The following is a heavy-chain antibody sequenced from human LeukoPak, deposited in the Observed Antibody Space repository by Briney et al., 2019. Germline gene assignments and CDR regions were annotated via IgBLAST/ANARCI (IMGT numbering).Heavy chain of an antibody. CDR3: ARDGYDFTALNWFDP. Sequence: SETLSLNCTVCGGSISSSSYYWGWIRQPPGKVLEWIGSIYYSGSTYYNPSLKSRVTISVDTSKNQFSLKLSSVTAADTAVYYCARDGYDFTALNWFDPWGQGTLVAVSS. J-gene: IGHJ5*02. V-gene: IGHV4-39*07. CDR2: IYYSGST. CDR1: GGSISSSSYY. D-gene: IGHD3-3*01.